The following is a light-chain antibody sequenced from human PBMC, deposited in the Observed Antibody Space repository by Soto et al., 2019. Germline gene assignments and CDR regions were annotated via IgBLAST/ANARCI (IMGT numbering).Light chain of an antibody. CDR3: QQGYSPVLT. J-gene: IGKJ4*01. CDR1: QSIGRY. CDR2: AAS. Sequence: DIQMTQSPSSLSASVGDRVTITCRASQSIGRYLNWYQQKPGKAPNVLIYAASTLLSGVPSRFSGSGSGTDFTLTISSLQPEDFVTYYCQQGYSPVLTFGGGTKVDIK. V-gene: IGKV1-39*01.